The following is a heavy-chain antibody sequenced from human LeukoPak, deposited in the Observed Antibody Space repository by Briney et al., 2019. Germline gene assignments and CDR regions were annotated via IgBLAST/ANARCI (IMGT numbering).Heavy chain of an antibody. J-gene: IGHJ4*02. CDR2: ISGSGGST. CDR1: GFPFSSYA. Sequence: GRSLRLSCAASGFPFSSYAMHWVRQAPGKGLEWVAAISGSGGSTYYADSVKGRFTISRDNSKNTLYLQMNSLRAEDTAVYYCANPELLWNYWGQGTLVTVSS. V-gene: IGHV3-23*01. CDR3: ANPELLWNY. D-gene: IGHD2/OR15-2a*01.